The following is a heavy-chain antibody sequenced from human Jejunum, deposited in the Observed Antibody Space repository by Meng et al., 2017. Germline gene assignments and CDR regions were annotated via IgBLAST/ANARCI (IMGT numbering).Heavy chain of an antibody. D-gene: IGHD3-10*01. CDR1: GGSLSSANHF. J-gene: IGHJ3*02. CDR3: AILCHCSSGNYNDAFDI. V-gene: IGHV4-61*02. Sequence: SETLSLTCTVSGGSLSSANHFWSWIRQPAGKGLEWIGRVYTSGTNINPPLKRRVTLSIDTSKNQFSLKLGSVTAADTALYYCAILCHCSSGNYNDAFDIWGQGTMVTVSS. CDR2: VYTSGT.